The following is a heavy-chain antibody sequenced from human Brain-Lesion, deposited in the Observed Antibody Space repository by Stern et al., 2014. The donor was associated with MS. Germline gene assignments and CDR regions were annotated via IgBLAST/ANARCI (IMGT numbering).Heavy chain of an antibody. V-gene: IGHV2-5*02. Sequence: QMTLEESGAELVKPTDSVTLTCTFSGFSLRTDGVGLGWVRPPPGQDLVGLVILYWGNDKHYSPSLRSMIMITKDTSSTAVVPTMTNMDPVDTTTYYCAHRRPHYASWDNGDFDYWGQGALVTVSS. J-gene: IGHJ4*02. CDR3: AHRRPHYASWDNGDFDY. CDR2: LYWGNDK. CDR1: GFSLRTDGVG. D-gene: IGHD3-3*01.